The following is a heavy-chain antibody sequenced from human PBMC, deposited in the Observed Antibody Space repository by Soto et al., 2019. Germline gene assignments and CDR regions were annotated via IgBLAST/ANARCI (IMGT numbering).Heavy chain of an antibody. J-gene: IGHJ4*02. Sequence: ASVQVSCKASGYTFTSYVISWVRQAPGQGLEWMGGISAYNGNTNYAQKLQGRVTMTTDTSTSTAYMELRSLRSDDTAVYYCARSKITFGGHRDSFDYWGQGTLVTVSS. D-gene: IGHD3-16*01. CDR3: ARSKITFGGHRDSFDY. V-gene: IGHV1-18*04. CDR1: GYTFTSYV. CDR2: ISAYNGNT.